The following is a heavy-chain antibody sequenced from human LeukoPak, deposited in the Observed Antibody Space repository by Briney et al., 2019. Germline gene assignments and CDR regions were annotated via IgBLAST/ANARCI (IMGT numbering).Heavy chain of an antibody. CDR1: GFTFDDYG. CDR2: INWNGGST. V-gene: IGHV3-20*04. Sequence: PGGSLRLSCAASGFTFDDYGMSWVRQAPGKGLEWVSGINWNGGSTGYADSVKGRFTISRDNAKNSLYLQMNSLRAEDTALYYCARVPTAHYYYYYMDVLGKGTTVTVAS. CDR3: ARVPTAHYYYYYMDV. J-gene: IGHJ6*03.